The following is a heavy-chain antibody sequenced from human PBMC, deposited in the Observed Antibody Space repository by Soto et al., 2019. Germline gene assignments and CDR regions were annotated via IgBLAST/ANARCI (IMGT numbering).Heavy chain of an antibody. CDR2: ISSSSSTI. CDR3: ARGSAFIGLDY. J-gene: IGHJ4*02. CDR1: GLTFSSYS. Sequence: TGGSLRLSCAASGLTFSSYSMNWVRQAPGKGLEWVSYISSSSSTIYYADSVKGRFTISRDNTKDSLYLQMNSLRAEDTAIYYCARGSAFIGLDYWGQGTPVTVSS. V-gene: IGHV3-48*04. D-gene: IGHD1-26*01.